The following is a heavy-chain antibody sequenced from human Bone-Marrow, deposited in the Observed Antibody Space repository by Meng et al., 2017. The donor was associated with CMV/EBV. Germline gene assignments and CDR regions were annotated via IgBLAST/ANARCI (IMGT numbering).Heavy chain of an antibody. CDR3: AKDRGGSGWYVDAFDI. D-gene: IGHD6-19*01. CDR2: IRYDGSNK. CDR1: GFTFSSYG. J-gene: IGHJ3*02. Sequence: GGSLRLSCAASGFTFSSYGMHWVRQAPGKGLEWVAFIRYDGSNKYYADSVKGRFTISRDNSKNTLYLQMKSLRAEDTAVYYCAKDRGGSGWYVDAFDIWGQGTMVTVSS. V-gene: IGHV3-30*02.